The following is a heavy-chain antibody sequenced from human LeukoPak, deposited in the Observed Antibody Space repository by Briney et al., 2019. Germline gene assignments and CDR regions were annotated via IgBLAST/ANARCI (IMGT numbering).Heavy chain of an antibody. D-gene: IGHD1-1*01. CDR3: ARHNNQDNNYFDY. V-gene: IGHV4-59*05. CDR2: IYYSGST. Sequence: PSETLSLTCTVSGGSIRSYYWSWIRQPPGKGLEWIGSIYYSGSTYYNPSLKSRVTISVDTSKNQFSLKLSSVTAADTAVYYCARHNNQDNNYFDYWGQGTLVTVSS. CDR1: GGSIRSYY. J-gene: IGHJ4*02.